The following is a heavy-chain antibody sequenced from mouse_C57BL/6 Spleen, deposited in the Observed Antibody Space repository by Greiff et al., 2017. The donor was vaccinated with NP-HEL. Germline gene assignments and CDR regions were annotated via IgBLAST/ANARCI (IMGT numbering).Heavy chain of an antibody. CDR3: ARYPPGNYFDY. J-gene: IGHJ2*01. CDR1: GFTFTDYY. CDR2: IRNKANGYTT. D-gene: IGHD4-1*01. Sequence: EVKLMESGGGLVQPGGSLSLSCAASGFTFTDYYMSWVRQPPGKALEWLGFIRNKANGYTTEYSASVKGRFTISRDNSQSILYLQMNALRAEDSATYYCARYPPGNYFDYWGQGTTLTVSS. V-gene: IGHV7-3*01.